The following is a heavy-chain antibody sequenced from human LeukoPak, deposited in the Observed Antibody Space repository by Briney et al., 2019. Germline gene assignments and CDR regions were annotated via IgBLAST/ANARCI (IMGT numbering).Heavy chain of an antibody. CDR2: IYYSGST. CDR3: GGGGRGGGSSRGDAFDI. V-gene: IGHV4-59*01. Sequence: SETLSLTCTVSGGSISNYYWSWIRQPPGKGLEWIGYIYYSGSTDYNTSLKSRVTISVDTSKNQFSLKLTSVTAADTAVYYCGGGGRGGGSSRGDAFDIWGQGTMVTVSS. CDR1: GGSISNYY. D-gene: IGHD1-26*01. J-gene: IGHJ3*02.